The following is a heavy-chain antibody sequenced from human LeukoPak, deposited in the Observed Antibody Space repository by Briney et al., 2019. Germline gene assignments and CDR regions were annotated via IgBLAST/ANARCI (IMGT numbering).Heavy chain of an antibody. CDR2: ISYDGSNK. Sequence: PGGSLRLSCAASGFTFSSYAMHWVRQAPGKGLEWVAVISYDGSNKYYADSVKGRFTISRDNAKNSLYLQMNSLRAEDTAVYYCARVKRSTGIVVVVAALLNNWFDPWGQGTLVTVSS. J-gene: IGHJ5*02. D-gene: IGHD2-15*01. V-gene: IGHV3-30*04. CDR3: ARVKRSTGIVVVVAALLNNWFDP. CDR1: GFTFSSYA.